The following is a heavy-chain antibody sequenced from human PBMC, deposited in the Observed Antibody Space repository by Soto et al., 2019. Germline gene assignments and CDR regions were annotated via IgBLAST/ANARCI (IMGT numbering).Heavy chain of an antibody. CDR3: SREQWLADPFDF. Sequence: DVQLVESGGGLVQPGGTLRLSCAVSGFTFSSFAMNWVSQAPGKGLEWLSYFSGSGNTIYYADSVKGRVTISRDNAKNSLILQMNSLRAEDAAVYYCSREQWLADPFDFWGQGTVVTVSS. CDR2: FSGSGNTI. CDR1: GFTFSSFA. J-gene: IGHJ3*01. V-gene: IGHV3-48*03. D-gene: IGHD6-19*01.